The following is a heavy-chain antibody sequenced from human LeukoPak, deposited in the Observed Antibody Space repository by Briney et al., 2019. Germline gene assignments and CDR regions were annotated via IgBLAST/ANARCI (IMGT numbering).Heavy chain of an antibody. CDR1: GGSISSSNW. CDR2: IYHSGST. CDR3: AREQGGYYDSSGSFDY. D-gene: IGHD3-22*01. Sequence: SGTLSLTCAVSGGSISSSNWWSWVRQPPGKGLEWIGEIYHSGSTNYNPSLKSRVTISVDTSKNQFSLKLSSVTAADTAVYYCAREQGGYYDSSGSFDYWGQGTLVTVSS. V-gene: IGHV4-4*02. J-gene: IGHJ4*02.